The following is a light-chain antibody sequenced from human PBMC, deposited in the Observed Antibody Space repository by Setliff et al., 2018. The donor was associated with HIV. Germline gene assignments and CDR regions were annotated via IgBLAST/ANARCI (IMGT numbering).Light chain of an antibody. CDR1: QAIDYH. Sequence: DIQLTQSPSYLSASVGDSVTITCRASQAIDYHLAWYQQKPGKAPKLLIYAASTLQSATPLRFSGSGSGTQFALTISGLQPGDFAIYFCQHLDTYPRTFGQGTRLEIK. CDR2: AAS. CDR3: QHLDTYPRT. V-gene: IGKV1-9*01. J-gene: IGKJ5*01.